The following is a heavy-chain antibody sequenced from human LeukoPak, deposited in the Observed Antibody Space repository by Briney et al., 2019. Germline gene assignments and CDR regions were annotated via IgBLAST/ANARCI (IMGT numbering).Heavy chain of an antibody. CDR1: GFTFSSYA. CDR3: AKRDGYNSNPLKD. Sequence: GGSLRLSCAASGFTFSSYAMSWVRQAPGKGRECVSAISGSGSSTYYADSVKGRFTISRDNSKNTLYLQKNSLRAEDTALYYCAKRDGYNSNPLKDWGQGTLVTVSS. V-gene: IGHV3-23*01. J-gene: IGHJ4*02. CDR2: ISGSGSST. D-gene: IGHD5-24*01.